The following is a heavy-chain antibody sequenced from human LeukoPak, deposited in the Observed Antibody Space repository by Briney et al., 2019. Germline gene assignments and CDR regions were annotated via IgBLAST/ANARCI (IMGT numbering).Heavy chain of an antibody. Sequence: SETLSLTCTVSSGPICSSGYYWGWIRQSPGKGLEWIGVINSGGSTYYNPSLKGRLSISVDTSNNQFSLKLSSVTAADTAVYYCARQRAADAFDIWGQGTLVIV. D-gene: IGHD6-13*01. CDR3: ARQRAADAFDI. CDR1: SGPICSSGYY. V-gene: IGHV4-39*01. J-gene: IGHJ3*02. CDR2: INSGGST.